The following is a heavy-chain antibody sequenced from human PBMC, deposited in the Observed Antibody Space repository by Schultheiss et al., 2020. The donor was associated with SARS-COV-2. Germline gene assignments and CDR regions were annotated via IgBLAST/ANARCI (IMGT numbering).Heavy chain of an antibody. Sequence: SETLSLTCAVSGGSISSGGYSWSWIRQPPGKGLEWIGYIYHSGSTYYNPSLKSRVTISVDTSKNQFSLKLSSVTAADTAVYYCARETYYFGSGSYLLDYWGQGTLVTVSS. V-gene: IGHV4-30-2*01. CDR3: ARETYYFGSGSYLLDY. J-gene: IGHJ4*02. D-gene: IGHD3-10*01. CDR1: GGSISSGGYS. CDR2: IYHSGST.